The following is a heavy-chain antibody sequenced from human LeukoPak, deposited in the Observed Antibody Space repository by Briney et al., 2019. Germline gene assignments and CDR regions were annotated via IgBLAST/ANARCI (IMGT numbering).Heavy chain of an antibody. CDR3: ARDLSERYSTDY. J-gene: IGHJ4*02. V-gene: IGHV3-30-3*01. CDR2: ISYDGITK. D-gene: IGHD1-26*01. CDR1: GFTFSSYA. Sequence: GGSLRLSCAASGFTFSSYAIHWVRQAPGKGLEWVAFISYDGITKYYADSVKGRFTISRDNSQNTLDLQMNSLRAEDTAVYYCARDLSERYSTDYWGQGTLVTVSS.